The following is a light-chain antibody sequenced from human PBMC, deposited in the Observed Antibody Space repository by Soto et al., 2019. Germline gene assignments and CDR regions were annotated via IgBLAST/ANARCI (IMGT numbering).Light chain of an antibody. V-gene: IGKV3-11*01. CDR3: QQRSNWWIT. CDR1: QSVRRN. Sequence: EIVMTQSPATLSVSPGERATLSCRASQSVRRNLAWYQQKPGQAPRLLIYGASSRATGIPARFSGSGSGTDFTLTISSLEPEDFAVYYCQQRSNWWITFGQGTRLEI. J-gene: IGKJ5*01. CDR2: GAS.